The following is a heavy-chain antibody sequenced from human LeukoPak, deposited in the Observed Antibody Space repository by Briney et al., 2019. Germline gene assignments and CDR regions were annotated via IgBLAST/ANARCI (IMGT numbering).Heavy chain of an antibody. Sequence: PSQTLSLTCIVSGASFSTGDYYWNWIRQHPGKGLEWIGYIYNSGSTYYNPSLKSRVTISVDTSKNHFSLRLTSVTAADSAVYYCARGAPPDSWGQGTLVTVSS. CDR1: GASFSTGDYY. V-gene: IGHV4-31*03. CDR3: ARGAPPDS. J-gene: IGHJ4*02. CDR2: IYNSGST.